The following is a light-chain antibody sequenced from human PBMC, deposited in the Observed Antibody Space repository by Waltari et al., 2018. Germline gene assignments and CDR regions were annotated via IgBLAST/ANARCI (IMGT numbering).Light chain of an antibody. CDR2: GNN. V-gene: IGLV1-40*01. CDR3: QSYDSSLSGVL. J-gene: IGLJ2*01. CDR1: SSNTGAGYD. Sequence: QSVLTQPPSVSGAPGQRITISCTGTSSNTGAGYDVHWYLQLPGTAPKLLILGNNNRPSGVPDRFSASKSDTSASLAITGLQAEDEADYYCQSYDSSLSGVLFGGGTKLTVL.